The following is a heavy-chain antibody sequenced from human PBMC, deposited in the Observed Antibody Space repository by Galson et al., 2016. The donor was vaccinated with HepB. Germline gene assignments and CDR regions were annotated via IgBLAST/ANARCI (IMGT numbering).Heavy chain of an antibody. J-gene: IGHJ1*01. CDR2: IKEAGSKT. V-gene: IGHV3-7*03. CDR3: ARYGDEAGWNFQH. D-gene: IGHD6-19*01. Sequence: SLRLSCAASGFTFSRFWMNWVRQAPGKGLEWVASIKEAGSKTSYVDSVKGRFTISRDNVENSLYLQMNSLRAEDTAVYYCARYGDEAGWNFQHWGQGTLVTVSS. CDR1: GFTFSRFW.